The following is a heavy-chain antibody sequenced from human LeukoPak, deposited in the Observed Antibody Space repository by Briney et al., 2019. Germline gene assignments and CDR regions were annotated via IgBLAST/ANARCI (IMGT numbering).Heavy chain of an antibody. CDR2: IYYSGTP. J-gene: IGHJ4*02. D-gene: IGHD6-6*01. Sequence: TLSLPSTLSSHSPNTTSYHSGPIPHPPANGLAWIGSIYYSGTPPYNPSLPSRVTISVDPSQNQFSLTLPSLTTADTCVYSCPFSTIDRSSLDYWGQGTLVTVSS. CDR3: PFSTIDRSSLDY. CDR1: SHSPNTTSYH. V-gene: IGHV4-39*01.